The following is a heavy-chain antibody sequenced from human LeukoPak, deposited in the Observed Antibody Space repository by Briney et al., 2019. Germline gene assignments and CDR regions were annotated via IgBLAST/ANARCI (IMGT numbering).Heavy chain of an antibody. CDR3: AREGSMKGNYYYYYMDV. J-gene: IGHJ6*03. Sequence: PGGSLRLSCAASGFTFSSYGMSWVRQAPGKGLEWVSAISGSGGSTYYADSVKGRFTISRDNSKNTLYLQMNSLRAEDTAVYYCAREGSMKGNYYYYYMDVWGKGTTVTISS. V-gene: IGHV3-23*01. CDR2: ISGSGGST. D-gene: IGHD3-16*01. CDR1: GFTFSSYG.